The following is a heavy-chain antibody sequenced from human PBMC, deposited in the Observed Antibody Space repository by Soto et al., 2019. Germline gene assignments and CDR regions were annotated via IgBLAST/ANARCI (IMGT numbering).Heavy chain of an antibody. CDR3: ARTVAARPDFYYFDY. CDR2: IIPIFGTA. CDR1: GGTFSSYA. D-gene: IGHD6-6*01. J-gene: IGHJ4*02. V-gene: IGHV1-69*13. Sequence: SVKVSCKASGGTFSSYAISWVRQAPGQGLEWMGGIIPIFGTANYAQKFQGRVTITADESTSTAYMELSSLRSEDTAVYYCARTVAARPDFYYFDYWGQGTLVTVSS.